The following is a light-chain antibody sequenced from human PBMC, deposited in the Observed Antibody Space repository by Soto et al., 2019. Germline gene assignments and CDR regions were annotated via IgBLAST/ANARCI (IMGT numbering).Light chain of an antibody. CDR1: ESVRSW. V-gene: IGKV1-5*01. Sequence: DIQLSQSPSILSASVGDRVTITCRASESVRSWLAWYQQQPGKAPKLLIFYDSTLESGVPSRFSGSGSGTEDTITISSLQPEDFATYYCQQYNPHSLYSFGLGTKVDIK. CDR3: QQYNPHSLYS. J-gene: IGKJ2*01. CDR2: YDS.